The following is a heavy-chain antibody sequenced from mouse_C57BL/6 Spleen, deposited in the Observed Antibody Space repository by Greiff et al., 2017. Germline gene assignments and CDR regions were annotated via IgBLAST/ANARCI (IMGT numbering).Heavy chain of an antibody. D-gene: IGHD2-3*01. CDR2: ISDGGSYT. Sequence: EVKLMESGGGLVKPGGSLKLSCAASGFTFSSYAMSWVRQTPEKRLEWVATISDGGSYTYYPDNVKGRFTISRDNAKNNLYLQMSHLKSEDTAMYYCAREWLLRRFAYWGQGTLVTVSA. CDR3: AREWLLRRFAY. J-gene: IGHJ3*01. V-gene: IGHV5-4*01. CDR1: GFTFSSYA.